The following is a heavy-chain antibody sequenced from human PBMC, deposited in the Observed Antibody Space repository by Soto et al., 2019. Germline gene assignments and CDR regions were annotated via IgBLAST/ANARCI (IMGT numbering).Heavy chain of an antibody. CDR1: GGSFSGYY. D-gene: IGHD5-18*01. J-gene: IGHJ4*02. CDR3: ARASNNRGYRYGPDY. CDR2: INHSGST. Sequence: QVQLQQWGAGLLKPSETLSLTCAVYGGSFSGYYWSWIRQPPGKGLEWIGEINHSGSTNYNPSLKSRVTISVDTSKNQFSLKLSSVTAADTAVYYCARASNNRGYRYGPDYWGQGPLVTVSS. V-gene: IGHV4-34*01.